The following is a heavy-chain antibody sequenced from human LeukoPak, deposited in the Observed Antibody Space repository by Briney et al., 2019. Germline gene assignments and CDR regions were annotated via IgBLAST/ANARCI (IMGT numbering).Heavy chain of an antibody. CDR2: ISSNGGST. CDR3: ARSERGYSYGYDY. J-gene: IGHJ4*02. Sequence: GGSLRLSCAASGFTFSSYAMHWVRQAPGKGLEYVSAISSNGGSTYYANCVKGRFTISRDNSKNTLYLQMGSLRAEDMAVYYCARSERGYSYGYDYWGQGTLVTVSS. V-gene: IGHV3-64*01. D-gene: IGHD5-18*01. CDR1: GFTFSSYA.